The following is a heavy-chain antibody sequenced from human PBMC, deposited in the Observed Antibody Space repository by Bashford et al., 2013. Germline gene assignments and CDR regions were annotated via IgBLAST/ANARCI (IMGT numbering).Heavy chain of an antibody. V-gene: IGHV4-39*07. CDR1: GGSISSGDYY. CDR3: ARGPIRARYNWFDP. Sequence: SETLSLTCTVSGGSISSGDYYWSWIRQPPGKGLEWIGEINHSGSTNYNPSLKSRVTISVDTSKNQFSLKLSSVTAADTAVYYCARGPIRARYNWFDPWGQGTLVTVSS. J-gene: IGHJ5*02. CDR2: INHSGST. D-gene: IGHD3-16*02.